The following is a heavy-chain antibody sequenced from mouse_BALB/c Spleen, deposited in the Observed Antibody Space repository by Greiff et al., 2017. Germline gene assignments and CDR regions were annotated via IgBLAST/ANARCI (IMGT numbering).Heavy chain of an antibody. CDR2: ISSGSSTI. V-gene: IGHV5-17*02. CDR3: ARHEITGYAMDY. CDR1: GFTFSSFG. Sequence: EVKLVESGGGLVQPGGSRKLSCAASGFTFSSFGMHWVRQAPEKGLEWVAYISSGSSTIYYADTVKGRFTISRDNPKNTLFLQMTSLRSEDTAMYYCARHEITGYAMDYWGQGTSVTVSS. J-gene: IGHJ4*01. D-gene: IGHD2-4*01.